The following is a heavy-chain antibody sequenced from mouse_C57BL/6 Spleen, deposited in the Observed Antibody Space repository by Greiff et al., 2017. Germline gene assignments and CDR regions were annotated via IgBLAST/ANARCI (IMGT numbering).Heavy chain of an antibody. CDR1: GFTFSDYG. CDR3: AREGTAQATHDAMDY. Sequence: EVKVVQSGGGLVKPGASLKLSCAASGFTFSDYGMHWVRQAPEKGLEWVAYISSGSSTIYYADTVKGRFTISRDNAKNTLFLQITSLRSEDTAMYYCAREGTAQATHDAMDYWGQGTSVTVSS. J-gene: IGHJ4*01. D-gene: IGHD3-2*02. V-gene: IGHV5-17*01. CDR2: ISSGSSTI.